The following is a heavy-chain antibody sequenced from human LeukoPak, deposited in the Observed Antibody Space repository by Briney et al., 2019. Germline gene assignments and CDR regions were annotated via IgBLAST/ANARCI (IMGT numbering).Heavy chain of an antibody. V-gene: IGHV3-7*01. CDR3: ARDTMIRAFDI. D-gene: IGHD3-22*01. J-gene: IGHJ3*02. CDR2: IKQDGSEK. Sequence: GGSLRLSCAASGFTFSSYWMSWVRQAPGKGREWVANIKQDGSEKYYVDSVKGRFTTSRDNAKNSLYLQMNSLRAEDTAVYYCARDTMIRAFDIWGQGTMVTVSS. CDR1: GFTFSSYW.